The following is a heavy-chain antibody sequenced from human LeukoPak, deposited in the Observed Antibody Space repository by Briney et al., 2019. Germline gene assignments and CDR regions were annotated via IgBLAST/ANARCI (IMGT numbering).Heavy chain of an antibody. D-gene: IGHD1-26*01. J-gene: IGHJ3*02. V-gene: IGHV1-69*04. CDR3: ARAQAGAADAFDI. Sequence: SVKVSCKASGGTFSSYAISWVRQAPGQGLEWMGRIIPILGIANYAQKFQGRVTMTRDTSTSTVYMELSSLRSEDTAVYYCARAQAGAADAFDIWGQGTMVTVSS. CDR2: IIPILGIA. CDR1: GGTFSSYA.